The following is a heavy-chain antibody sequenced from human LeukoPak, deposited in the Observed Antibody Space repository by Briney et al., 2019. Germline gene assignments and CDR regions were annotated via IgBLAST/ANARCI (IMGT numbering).Heavy chain of an antibody. CDR3: AKDRSSGWYHYFDY. V-gene: IGHV3-23*01. D-gene: IGHD6-19*01. CDR2: ISGSGGST. CDR1: GFTFSSYG. J-gene: IGHJ4*02. Sequence: GGSLRLSCAASGFTFSSYGMSWVRQAPGKGLEWVSAISGSGGSTYYADSVKGRFTISRDNSKNTLYLQMNSLRAEDTAVYYCAKDRSSGWYHYFDYWGQGTLVTVSS.